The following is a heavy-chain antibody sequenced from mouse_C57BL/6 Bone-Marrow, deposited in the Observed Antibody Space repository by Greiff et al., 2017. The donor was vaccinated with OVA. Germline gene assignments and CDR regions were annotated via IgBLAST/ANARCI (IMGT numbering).Heavy chain of an antibody. CDR2: IYPRSGNT. CDR1: GYTFTSYG. D-gene: IGHD2-4*01. CDR3: ARRGITTGYFDY. J-gene: IGHJ2*01. V-gene: IGHV1-81*01. Sequence: QVHVKQSGAELARPGASVKLSCKASGYTFTSYGISWVKQRTGQGLEWIGEIYPRSGNTYYNEKFKGKATLTADKSSSTAYMELRSLTSEDSAVYFCARRGITTGYFDYWGQGTTLTVSS.